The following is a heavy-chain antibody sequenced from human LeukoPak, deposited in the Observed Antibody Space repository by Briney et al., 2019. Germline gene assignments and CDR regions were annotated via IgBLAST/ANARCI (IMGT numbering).Heavy chain of an antibody. CDR3: ARQSRIAVAGIGNFDY. CDR1: GYSFTSYW. CDR2: IYPGDSDT. J-gene: IGHJ4*02. D-gene: IGHD6-19*01. V-gene: IGHV5-51*01. Sequence: GESLKISCKGSGYSFTSYWIGWVRQMPGKDLEWMGIIYPGDSDTRYSPSFQGQVTISADKSISTAYLQWSSLKASDTAMYYCARQSRIAVAGIGNFDYWGQGTLVTVSS.